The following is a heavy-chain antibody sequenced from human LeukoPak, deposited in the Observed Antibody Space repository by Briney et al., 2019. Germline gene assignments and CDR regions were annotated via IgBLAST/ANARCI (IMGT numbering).Heavy chain of an antibody. D-gene: IGHD1-26*01. CDR2: ISGSGGST. V-gene: IGHV3-23*01. Sequence: QPGGSLRLSCAASGFTFSNYGMNWVRQAPGKGLEWVSAISGSGGSTYYADSVKGRFTISRDNSKNTLYLQMNSLRAEDTAVYYCAKDSASGTNFDYWGQGTLVTVSS. CDR1: GFTFSNYG. J-gene: IGHJ4*02. CDR3: AKDSASGTNFDY.